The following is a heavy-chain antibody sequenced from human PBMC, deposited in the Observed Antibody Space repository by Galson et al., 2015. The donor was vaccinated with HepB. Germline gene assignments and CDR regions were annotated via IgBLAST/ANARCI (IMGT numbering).Heavy chain of an antibody. Sequence: SVKVSCKASGHTFTAYTLNWVRQAPGQGLQWMGTIIPMFPFAYYAPTFQGRLTFTADTSTNTTYMELRGLRSDDTAVYYCARDGRKDGDDSGPLFDFWGQGTLVSVS. J-gene: IGHJ4*02. D-gene: IGHD6-19*01. CDR2: IIPMFPFA. V-gene: IGHV1-69*04. CDR3: ARDGRKDGDDSGPLFDF. CDR1: GHTFTAYT.